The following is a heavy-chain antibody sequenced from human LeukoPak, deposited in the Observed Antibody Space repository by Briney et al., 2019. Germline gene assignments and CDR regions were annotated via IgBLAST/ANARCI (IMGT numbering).Heavy chain of an antibody. CDR2: VHLDGRT. CDR3: AREGGFYRPLDY. J-gene: IGHJ4*02. Sequence: PSETLSLTCDVSGGSFTSTNWWTWFRQPPGKGLEWIGEVHLDGRTNYNQSLKSRLVMSADLHENHISLKLTSVTAADTAVYYCAREGGFYRPLDYSRQGTLVTVSS. V-gene: IGHV4-4*02. D-gene: IGHD6-25*01. CDR1: GGSFTSTNW.